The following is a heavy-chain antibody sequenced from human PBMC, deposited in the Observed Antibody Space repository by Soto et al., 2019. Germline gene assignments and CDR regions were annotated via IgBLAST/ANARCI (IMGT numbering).Heavy chain of an antibody. D-gene: IGHD1-26*01. Sequence: EVQLVESGGGLVQPGGSLRLSCAASGFTFSSYDMHWVRQATGKGLEWVSAIGTAGDTYYPGSVKGRFTISRENAKNSLYLQINSLRAGDTAVYYCARVGGDYGMDVWGQGTTVTVSS. V-gene: IGHV3-13*01. J-gene: IGHJ6*02. CDR2: IGTAGDT. CDR1: GFTFSSYD. CDR3: ARVGGDYGMDV.